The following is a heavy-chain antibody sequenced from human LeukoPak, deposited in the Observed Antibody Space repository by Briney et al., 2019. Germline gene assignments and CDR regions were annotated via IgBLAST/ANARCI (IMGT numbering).Heavy chain of an antibody. CDR3: ARVGYSYGTGYYFDY. D-gene: IGHD5-18*01. CDR1: GGSISSYY. V-gene: IGHV4-59*01. CDR2: IYYTGAT. J-gene: IGHJ4*02. Sequence: PSETLTLTCTASGGSISSYYWSWIRLSPGKGLEWIGYIYYTGATYYNPSLKSRVTISLDTSKNQFSLKLSSVTAADAAVYYCARVGYSYGTGYYFDYWGQGALLTVSS.